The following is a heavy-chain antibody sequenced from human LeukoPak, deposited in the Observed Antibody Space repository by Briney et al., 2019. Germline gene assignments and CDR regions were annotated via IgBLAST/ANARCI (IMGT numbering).Heavy chain of an antibody. CDR1: GFTFSSYG. Sequence: QPGRSLRLSCAASGFTFSSYGMHWVRQAPGRGLEWVTVISYDGTNTYYADSVKGRFTISRDNSKNTLHLQMNSLRAEDTAVYCARDRSLSSFGELLVWGQGSLVTVSS. D-gene: IGHD3-10*01. V-gene: IGHV3-30*05. CDR2: ISYDGTNT. CDR3: ARDRSLSSFGELLV. J-gene: IGHJ4*02.